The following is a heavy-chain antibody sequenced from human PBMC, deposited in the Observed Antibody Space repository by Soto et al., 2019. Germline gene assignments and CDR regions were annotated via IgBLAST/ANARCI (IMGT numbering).Heavy chain of an antibody. V-gene: IGHV4-31*03. D-gene: IGHD6-6*01. CDR1: GGSISSGGYY. CDR3: ASSSQNRVFDY. Sequence: TSETLSLTCTVSGGSISSGGYYWSWIRQHPGKGLEWIGYIYYSGSTYYNPSLKSRVTISVDMSKNQFSLKLSSVTAADTAVYYCASSSQNRVFDYWGQGTLVTVSS. J-gene: IGHJ4*02. CDR2: IYYSGST.